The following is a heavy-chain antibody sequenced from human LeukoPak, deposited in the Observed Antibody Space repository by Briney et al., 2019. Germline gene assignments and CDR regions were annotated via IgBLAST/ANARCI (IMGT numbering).Heavy chain of an antibody. CDR3: AHTLVGATTIDY. D-gene: IGHD1-26*01. Sequence: ESGPTLVKPTQTLTLTCTFSGFSLSTSGVGVGWIRQPPGKALEWLALIYWNDDKRYSPSLKSRLTITKDTSENQVVLTMTNMDPVDTATYYCAHTLVGATTIDYWGQGTLVTVSS. V-gene: IGHV2-5*01. J-gene: IGHJ4*02. CDR1: GFSLSTSGVG. CDR2: IYWNDDK.